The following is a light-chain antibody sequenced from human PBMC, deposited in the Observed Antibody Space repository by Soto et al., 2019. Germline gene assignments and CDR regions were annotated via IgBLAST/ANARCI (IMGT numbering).Light chain of an antibody. J-gene: IGKJ5*01. V-gene: IGKV3-20*01. CDR1: QSISSSF. CDR2: GAS. CDR3: QQYDNSLIT. Sequence: KNSPGVVSLSPGERASLSCGASQSISSSFLAWYQQKPGQAPRLLIYGASSRATGIPDRFSGTGSETDFTLTISRLEPEDFAVYYCQQYDNSLITFAQGTRLE.